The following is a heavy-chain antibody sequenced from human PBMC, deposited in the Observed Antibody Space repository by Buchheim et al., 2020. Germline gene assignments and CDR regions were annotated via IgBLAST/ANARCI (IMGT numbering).Heavy chain of an antibody. D-gene: IGHD3-3*01. J-gene: IGHJ6*02. V-gene: IGHV1-46*01. Sequence: QVQLVQSGAEVKKPGASVKVSCKASGYSLTSYYMHWVRQAPGQGLEWMGIINPSCGSTNYAQKFQGRVTMTRDTSTRTLYMELSSLRSEDTAVYYCARDLLEWLFGYGMDVWGQGT. CDR1: GYSLTSYY. CDR2: INPSCGST. CDR3: ARDLLEWLFGYGMDV.